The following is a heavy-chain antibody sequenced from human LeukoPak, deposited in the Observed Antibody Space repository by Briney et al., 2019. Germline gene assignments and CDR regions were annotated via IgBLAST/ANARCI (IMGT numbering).Heavy chain of an antibody. CDR1: GFTFSSFW. Sequence: GGSLRLSCVVSGFTFSSFWMTWVRQAPGKGLEWVANIKLDVSETYYVDSVRGRFTISRDNAKNSLYLQMNSLRAEDTALYYCAKDRWQQLVQFDYWGQGTLVTVSS. V-gene: IGHV3-7*03. D-gene: IGHD6-13*01. CDR2: IKLDVSET. J-gene: IGHJ4*02. CDR3: AKDRWQQLVQFDY.